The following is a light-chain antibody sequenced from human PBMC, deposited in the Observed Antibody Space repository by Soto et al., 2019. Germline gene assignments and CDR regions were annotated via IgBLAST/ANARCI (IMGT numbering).Light chain of an antibody. V-gene: IGKV1-39*01. CDR3: QQSYNPRT. CDR1: QSISSY. CDR2: AAS. J-gene: IGKJ1*01. Sequence: DIQMTQSPSSLSASVGDRVTITCRASQSISSYLNWYQQKPGKAPKLLIYAASSLQSGVPSRFSGSGSGTDFTLTISSLQPEDFATYYCQQSYNPRTFGQGTKVDIK.